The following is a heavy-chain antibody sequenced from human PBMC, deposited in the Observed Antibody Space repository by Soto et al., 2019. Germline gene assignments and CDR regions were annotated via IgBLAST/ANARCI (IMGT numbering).Heavy chain of an antibody. CDR1: GGSFSGYY. CDR2: INHSGST. Sequence: QVQLQQWGAGLLKPSETLSLTCAVYGGSFSGYYWSWIRQPPGKGLEWIGEINHSGSTNYNPSLKSRVTISGDTSKNQFSPKLSSVTAADTAVYYCARARLRYFDWLPNNWFDPWGQGTLVTVSS. CDR3: ARARLRYFDWLPNNWFDP. D-gene: IGHD3-9*01. J-gene: IGHJ5*02. V-gene: IGHV4-34*01.